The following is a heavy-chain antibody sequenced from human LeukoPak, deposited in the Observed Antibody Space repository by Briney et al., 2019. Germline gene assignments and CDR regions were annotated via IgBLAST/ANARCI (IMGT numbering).Heavy chain of an antibody. D-gene: IGHD3-22*01. CDR1: GFTVSSNY. J-gene: IGHJ3*02. CDR2: IFAGSSS. V-gene: IGHV3-66*01. Sequence: PGGSLRLSCAASGFTVSSNYMSWVRQAPGKGLESVSVIFAGSSSYYADSVKGRFTISRDNSKNTLYLQMNSLRAEDTAVYYCARFHDSSGYYPGAFDIWGQGTMVTVSS. CDR3: ARFHDSSGYYPGAFDI.